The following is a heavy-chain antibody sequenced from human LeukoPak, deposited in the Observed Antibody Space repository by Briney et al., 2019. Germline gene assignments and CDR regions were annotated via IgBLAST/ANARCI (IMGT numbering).Heavy chain of an antibody. V-gene: IGHV4-59*01. CDR2: IYYSGST. CDR3: AREYYDYVWGTYIFDY. D-gene: IGHD3-16*01. J-gene: IGHJ4*02. Sequence: RSSETLSLTCTVPGGSISSYYWSWIRQPPGKGLEWIGYIYYSGSTNYNPSLKSRVTISVDTSKNQFSLKLSSVTAADTAVYYCAREYYDYVWGTYIFDYWGQGTLVTVSS. CDR1: GGSISSYY.